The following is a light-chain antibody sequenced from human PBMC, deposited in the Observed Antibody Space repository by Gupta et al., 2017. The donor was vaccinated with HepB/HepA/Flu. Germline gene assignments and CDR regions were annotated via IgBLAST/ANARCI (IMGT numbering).Light chain of an antibody. V-gene: IGKV4-1*01. CDR2: WAS. CDR3: QQDVDTPLT. CDR1: QSSLYSPKNKNY. J-gene: IGKJ4*01. Sequence: ILMTQSPDSLPVSLGERATINCKSSQSSLYSPKNKNYLAWYQQKPGQPPKLLIYWASTRESGVPVRFSGSESGTDFTLTINNLQTEDVAVYYRQQDVDTPLTFGGGTKVEIK.